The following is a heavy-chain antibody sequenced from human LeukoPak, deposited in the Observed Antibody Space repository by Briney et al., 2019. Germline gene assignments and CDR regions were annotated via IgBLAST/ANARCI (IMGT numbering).Heavy chain of an antibody. D-gene: IGHD2-2*01. Sequence: RSGGSLRLSCAISGFSFDDYGTSWVRQAPGKGLERVSGISRNGGNTGYADSVKGRFTISRDNAKNSLYLQMNSLRGDDTALYYCARASRSSSCYGGACYFYYMDVWGKGTTVTVSS. CDR2: ISRNGGNT. J-gene: IGHJ6*03. V-gene: IGHV3-20*04. CDR3: ARASRSSSCYGGACYFYYMDV. CDR1: GFSFDDYG.